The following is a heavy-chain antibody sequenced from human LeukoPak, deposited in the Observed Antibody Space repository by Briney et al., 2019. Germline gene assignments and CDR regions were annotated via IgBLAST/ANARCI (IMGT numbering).Heavy chain of an antibody. D-gene: IGHD3-9*01. CDR1: GFTFSSYW. CDR3: ARDRYILTGYYYFDY. CDR2: IKQDGSEK. Sequence: GGSLRLSCAASGFTFSSYWMSWVRQAPGKGLEWVANIKQDGSEKYYVDSVKGRFTISRDNAKNSLYLQMNSLRAEDTAVYYCARDRYILTGYYYFDYWGQGTLVAVSS. J-gene: IGHJ4*02. V-gene: IGHV3-7*01.